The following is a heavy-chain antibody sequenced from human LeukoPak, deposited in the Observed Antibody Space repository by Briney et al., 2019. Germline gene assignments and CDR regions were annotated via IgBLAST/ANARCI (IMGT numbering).Heavy chain of an antibody. D-gene: IGHD2-15*01. CDR2: INPNSGGT. J-gene: IGHJ5*02. V-gene: IGHV1-2*02. Sequence: ASVKVSCKASGYTFTGYYMHWVRQAPGQGLEWMGWINPNSGGTNYAQKFQGRVTMTRDTSISTAYMELSRLRSDDTAVYYCARLEVAATLEARWFDPWGQGALVTVSS. CDR3: ARLEVAATLEARWFDP. CDR1: GYTFTGYY.